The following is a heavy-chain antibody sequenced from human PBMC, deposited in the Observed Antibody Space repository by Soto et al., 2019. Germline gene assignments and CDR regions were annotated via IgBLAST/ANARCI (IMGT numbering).Heavy chain of an antibody. CDR3: AKFISSSWYAPLYGMDV. D-gene: IGHD6-13*01. J-gene: IGHJ6*02. CDR1: GFTFSSYA. CDR2: ISGSGGST. Sequence: PGGSLRLSCAASGFTFSSYAMSWVRQAPGKGLEWVSAISGSGGSTYYADSVKGRFTISRDNSKNTLYLQMNSLRAEDTAVYYCAKFISSSWYAPLYGMDVWGQGTTVTVSS. V-gene: IGHV3-23*01.